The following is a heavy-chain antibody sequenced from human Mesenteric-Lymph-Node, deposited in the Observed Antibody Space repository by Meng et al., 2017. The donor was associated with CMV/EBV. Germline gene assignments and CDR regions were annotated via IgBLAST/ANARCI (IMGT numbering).Heavy chain of an antibody. D-gene: IGHD3-22*01. V-gene: IGHV1-2*02. J-gene: IGHJ6*02. CDR3: AREKGGTMIVVVTRRSDGMDV. Sequence: ASVKVSCKASGYTFTGYYMHWVRQAPGQGLEWMGWINPNSGGTNYAQKFQGRVTMTRDTSISTAYMELSRLRSDDTAVYYCAREKGGTMIVVVTRRSDGMDVWGQGTTVTVSS. CDR2: INPNSGGT. CDR1: GYTFTGYY.